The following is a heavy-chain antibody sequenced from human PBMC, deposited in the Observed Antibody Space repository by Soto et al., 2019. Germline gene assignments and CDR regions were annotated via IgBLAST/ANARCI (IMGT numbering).Heavy chain of an antibody. V-gene: IGHV1-46*03. D-gene: IGHD6-13*01. Sequence: GASVKVSCKASGYTFTSYYMHWARQAPGQGLEWMGIINPSGGSTSYAQKFQGRVTMTRDTSTSTVYMELSSLRSEDTAVYYCASIYSSTTRAFDIWGQGTMVTVSS. J-gene: IGHJ3*02. CDR2: INPSGGST. CDR1: GYTFTSYY. CDR3: ASIYSSTTRAFDI.